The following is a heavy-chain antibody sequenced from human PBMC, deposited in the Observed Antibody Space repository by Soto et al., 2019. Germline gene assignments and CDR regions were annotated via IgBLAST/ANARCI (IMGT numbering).Heavy chain of an antibody. Sequence: QVQLVQSGAEVKKPGSSVKVSCKASGGTFSSYTISWVRQAPGQGLEWMGRIIPILGIANYAQKFQGRVTITADKSTRTAYMELSSMRSEDTAVYYCARDRRVRGVSYYYGMDVWGQGTTVTVSS. CDR1: GGTFSSYT. D-gene: IGHD3-10*01. CDR3: ARDRRVRGVSYYYGMDV. V-gene: IGHV1-69*08. CDR2: IIPILGIA. J-gene: IGHJ6*02.